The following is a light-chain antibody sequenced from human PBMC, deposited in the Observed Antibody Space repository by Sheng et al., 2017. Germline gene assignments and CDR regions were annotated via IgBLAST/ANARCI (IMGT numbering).Light chain of an antibody. V-gene: IGLV2-23*01. Sequence: QSALTQPASVSGSPGQSITISCTGTSSDVGSYNLVSWYQQHPGKAPKLMIYEGSKRPSGVSNRFSGSKSGNTASLTISGLQAEDEADYYCWSYAGSSNWVFGGGTKLTVL. J-gene: IGLJ3*02. CDR3: WSYAGSSNWV. CDR2: EGS. CDR1: SSDVGSYNL.